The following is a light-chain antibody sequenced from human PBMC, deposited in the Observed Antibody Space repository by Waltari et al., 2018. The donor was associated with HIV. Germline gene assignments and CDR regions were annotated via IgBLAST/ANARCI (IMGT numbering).Light chain of an antibody. CDR1: SSDVGSYNL. CDR3: CSYAGSPYV. Sequence: QSALTQPASVSGSPGQSLTISCTGSSSDVGSYNLFSWYQHHPGKAPKLMIYEVNKRPSGVSNRFSGSKSGNTASLTISGLQAEDEADYYCCSYAGSPYVFGTGTKVTVL. CDR2: EVN. J-gene: IGLJ1*01. V-gene: IGLV2-23*02.